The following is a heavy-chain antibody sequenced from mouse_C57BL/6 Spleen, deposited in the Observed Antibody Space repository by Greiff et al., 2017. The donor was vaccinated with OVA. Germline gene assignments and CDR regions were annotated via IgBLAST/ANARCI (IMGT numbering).Heavy chain of an antibody. CDR3: ARGGAMDY. CDR2: IDSSDSYS. V-gene: IGHV1-69*01. Sequence: VQLQQPGAELVMPGASVKLSCKASGYTFTSHWMHWVKQRPGQGLEWIGEIDSSDSYSNYNQKFKGKFTMTVDKSSSTAYRQLSSLTSEDSAVYYCARGGAMDYWGQGTSVTVSS. J-gene: IGHJ4*01. CDR1: GYTFTSHW.